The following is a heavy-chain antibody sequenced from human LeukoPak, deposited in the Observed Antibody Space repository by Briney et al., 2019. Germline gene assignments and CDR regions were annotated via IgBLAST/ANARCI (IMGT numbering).Heavy chain of an antibody. CDR3: ASRVVTAMSYFDY. D-gene: IGHD2-21*02. Sequence: PSETLSLTCTVSGGSISSSSYYWGWIRQPPGKGLEWIGSIYYSGSAYYNPSLKSRITISVDTSKNQFSLKLSSVTAADTAVYYCASRVVTAMSYFDYWGQGTLVTVSS. V-gene: IGHV4-39*01. CDR2: IYYSGSA. CDR1: GGSISSSSYY. J-gene: IGHJ4*02.